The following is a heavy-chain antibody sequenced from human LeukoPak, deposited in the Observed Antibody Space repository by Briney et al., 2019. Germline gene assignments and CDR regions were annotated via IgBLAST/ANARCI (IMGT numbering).Heavy chain of an antibody. J-gene: IGHJ4*02. CDR3: AKDRIPGSWYFFDY. D-gene: IGHD6-13*01. CDR1: GFTFSSYE. CDR2: ISGSGGST. Sequence: PGGSLRLSCAASGFTFSSYEMNWVRQAPGKGLEWVSAISGSGGSTYYADSVKGRFTISRDNSKNTLYLQMNSLRAEDTAVYYCAKDRIPGSWYFFDYWGQGTLVTVSS. V-gene: IGHV3-23*01.